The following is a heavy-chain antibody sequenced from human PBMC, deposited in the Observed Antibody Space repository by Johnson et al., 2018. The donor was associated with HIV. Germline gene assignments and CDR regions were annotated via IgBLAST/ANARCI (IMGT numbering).Heavy chain of an antibody. V-gene: IGHV3-NL1*01. D-gene: IGHD2-15*01. Sequence: QVQLVESVGGLVQPGGSLRLSCAASGFTISLFAMHWVRQAPGKGLEWVSGINWNGGSTGYADSVKGRFTVSRDNSKNTLYLQINSLSPEDTDVDYCARDQCSGGSFYDDDVFDIGGQGTMVTVSS. CDR1: GFTISLFA. CDR3: ARDQCSGGSFYDDDVFDI. CDR2: INWNGGST. J-gene: IGHJ3*02.